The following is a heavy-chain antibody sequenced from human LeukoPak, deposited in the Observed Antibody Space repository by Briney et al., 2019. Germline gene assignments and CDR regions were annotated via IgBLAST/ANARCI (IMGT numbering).Heavy chain of an antibody. CDR2: IYTSGST. D-gene: IGHD2-15*01. V-gene: IGHV4-4*07. J-gene: IGHJ4*02. CDR1: GGSISSYY. Sequence: SETLSLTCTVSGGSISSYYWSWIRQPAGKGLEWIGRIYTSGSTNYNPSLKSRVTISVDTSKNQFSLKLSPVTAADTAVYYCARDPSSFPFDYWGQGTLVTVSS. CDR3: ARDPSSFPFDY.